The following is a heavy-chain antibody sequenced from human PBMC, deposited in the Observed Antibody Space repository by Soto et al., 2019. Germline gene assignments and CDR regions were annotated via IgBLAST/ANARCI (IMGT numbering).Heavy chain of an antibody. CDR1: GFTFSSYG. Sequence: QVQLVESGGGVVQPGRSLRLSCAASGFTFSSYGMHWVRQAPGKGLEWVAVISYDGSNKYYADSVKGRFTISRDNSKNTLYLQMNSLRAEDTDVYYCAKAWDGYGPYFDYWGQGTLVTVSS. V-gene: IGHV3-30*18. D-gene: IGHD5-12*01. J-gene: IGHJ4*02. CDR2: ISYDGSNK. CDR3: AKAWDGYGPYFDY.